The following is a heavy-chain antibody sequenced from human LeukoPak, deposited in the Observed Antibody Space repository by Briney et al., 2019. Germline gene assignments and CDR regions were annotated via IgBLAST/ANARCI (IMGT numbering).Heavy chain of an antibody. CDR2: IYHSGST. Sequence: PSETLSLTCTVSGYSISSGYYWGWVRPPPGKGLEWIGIIYHSGSTYYNPSLKSRVTISVDTSKNQFSLKLSSVTAADTAVYYCARGGVTIFGVVIGWFDPWGQGTLVTVSS. CDR1: GYSISSGYY. V-gene: IGHV4-38-2*02. CDR3: ARGGVTIFGVVIGWFDP. D-gene: IGHD3-3*01. J-gene: IGHJ5*02.